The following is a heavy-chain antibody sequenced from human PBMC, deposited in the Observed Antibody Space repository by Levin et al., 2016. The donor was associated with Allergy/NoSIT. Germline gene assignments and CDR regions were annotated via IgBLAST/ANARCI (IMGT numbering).Heavy chain of an antibody. Sequence: GESLKISCTASGFTLGSYVMHWVRQAPGKGLEYVSGISSSGDFTYYANTVKGRFNMSRDNSKNTLYLQMGSLRPEDTAMYFCARGYGSGSYTFDPWGQGTLVSVSS. CDR2: ISSSGDFT. CDR1: GFTLGSYV. V-gene: IGHV3-64*01. D-gene: IGHD3-10*01. J-gene: IGHJ5*02. CDR3: ARGYGSGSYTFDP.